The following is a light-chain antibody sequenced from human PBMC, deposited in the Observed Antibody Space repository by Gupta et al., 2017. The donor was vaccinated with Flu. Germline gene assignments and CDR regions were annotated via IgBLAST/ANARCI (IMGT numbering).Light chain of an antibody. CDR3: QQRDLTPVT. V-gene: IGKV1-39*01. J-gene: IGKJ1*01. CDR2: LAS. Sequence: DIQMTQSPSSLSASLGDSVTITCRASQNIRTYVHWYQQKPGKAPKLLVFLASRVGSGVPSRFIGSGSDTDFSLSISRLQPEDFATYYCQQRDLTPVTFGQGTTVEI. CDR1: QNIRTY.